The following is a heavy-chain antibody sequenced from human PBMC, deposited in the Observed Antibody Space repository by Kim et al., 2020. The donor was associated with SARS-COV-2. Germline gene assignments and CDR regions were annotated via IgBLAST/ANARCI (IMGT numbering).Heavy chain of an antibody. V-gene: IGHV1-24*01. J-gene: IGHJ4*02. CDR1: GYTLTELS. CDR3: ATVSYDSSGYGFEDY. CDR2: FDPEDGET. D-gene: IGHD3-22*01. Sequence: ASVKVSCKVSGYTLTELSMHWVRQAPGKGLEWMGGFDPEDGETIYAQKFQGRVTMTEDTSTDTAYMELSSLRSEDTAVYYCATVSYDSSGYGFEDYWGQGTLVTVSS.